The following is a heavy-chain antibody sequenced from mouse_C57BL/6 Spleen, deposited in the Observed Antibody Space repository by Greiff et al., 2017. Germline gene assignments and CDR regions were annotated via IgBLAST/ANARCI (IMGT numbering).Heavy chain of an antibody. CDR2: ISYDGSN. CDR3: ARGLIYYDYDGYAMDY. J-gene: IGHJ4*01. V-gene: IGHV3-6*01. Sequence: DVKLVESGPGLVKPSPSLSLTCSVTGYSITSGYYWNWIRQFPGNKLEWMGYISYDGSNNYNPSLKNRISITRDTSKNQFFLKLNSVTTEDTATYYCARGLIYYDYDGYAMDYWGQGTSVTVSS. CDR1: GYSITSGYY. D-gene: IGHD2-4*01.